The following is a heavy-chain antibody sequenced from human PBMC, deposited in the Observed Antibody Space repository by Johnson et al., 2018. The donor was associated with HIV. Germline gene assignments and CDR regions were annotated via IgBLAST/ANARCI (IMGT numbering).Heavy chain of an antibody. CDR1: GFTFSSYA. V-gene: IGHV3-30-3*01. D-gene: IGHD1-7*01. CDR3: ARAGQLPEDAFDI. J-gene: IGHJ3*02. CDR2: ISYDGSNK. Sequence: QMHLVESGGGVVQPGRSLRLSCAASGFTFSSYAMHCVRQAPGKGLEWVAVISYDGSNKYYADSVKGRFTISRDNSKNTLYLQMNSLRAEDTAVYYCARAGQLPEDAFDIWGQGTMVTVSS.